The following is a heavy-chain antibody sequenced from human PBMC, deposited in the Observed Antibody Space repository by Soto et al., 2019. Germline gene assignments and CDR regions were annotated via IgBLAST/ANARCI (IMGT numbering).Heavy chain of an antibody. J-gene: IGHJ4*02. CDR2: IRSKAYGGTT. CDR3: TRAPQEPPEIPDY. D-gene: IGHD1-26*01. Sequence: GGSLRLSCTASGFTFGDYAMSWFRQAPGKGLEWVGFIRSKAYGGTTEYAASVKGRFTISRDDSKSIAYLQMNSLKTEDTAVYYCTRAPQEPPEIPDYWGQGTLVIVSS. V-gene: IGHV3-49*03. CDR1: GFTFGDYA.